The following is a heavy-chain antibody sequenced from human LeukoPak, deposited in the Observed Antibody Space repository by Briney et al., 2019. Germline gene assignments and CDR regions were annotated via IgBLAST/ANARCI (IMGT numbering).Heavy chain of an antibody. CDR2: IYYSGST. D-gene: IGHD3-16*01. J-gene: IGHJ2*01. V-gene: IGHV4-30-4*08. Sequence: SQTLSLTCTVSGGSIRSGDYYWSWIRQPPGRGLEWIGYIYYSGSTYYNPSLKSRVTISVDTSNNHFYLKLSHVTPAAMVLHYCARLGGGGTYWYFHLWGRGTLVPVS. CDR3: ARLGGGGTYWYFHL. CDR1: GGSIRSGDYY.